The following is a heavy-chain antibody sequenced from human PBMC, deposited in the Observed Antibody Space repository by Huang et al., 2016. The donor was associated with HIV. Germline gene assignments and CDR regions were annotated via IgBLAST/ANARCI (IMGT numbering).Heavy chain of an antibody. CDR3: AKGGSAAAVLDF. J-gene: IGHJ4*02. V-gene: IGHV3-30*18. CDR1: GFTFSSYG. CDR2: ISYDAKTK. Sequence: QVQLVESGGGVVKPGRSLRISCAASGFTFSSYGRHWVRQAPGKGMEWVAVISYDAKTKYYADSVKGRFSISRDNSKTTVYLQLNSLRLEDTAVYYCAKGGSAAAVLDFWGQGTLVTVSS. D-gene: IGHD6-13*01.